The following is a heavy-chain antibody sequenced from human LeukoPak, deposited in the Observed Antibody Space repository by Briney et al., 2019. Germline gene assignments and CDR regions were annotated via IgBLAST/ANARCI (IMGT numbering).Heavy chain of an antibody. D-gene: IGHD4/OR15-4a*01. CDR1: GGSIYSSSLY. J-gene: IGHJ5*02. CDR3: ARRPRMVASTNWFDP. V-gene: IGHV4-39*01. CDR2: VFYNGST. Sequence: SETLSLTCTVSGGSIYSSSLYWDWVRQPPGMGLEWIGDVFYNGSTSYNPSLKSRVTISVDTSKNLFSLKLTSVTAADSAVYYCARRPRMVASTNWFDPWGQGTLVIVSS.